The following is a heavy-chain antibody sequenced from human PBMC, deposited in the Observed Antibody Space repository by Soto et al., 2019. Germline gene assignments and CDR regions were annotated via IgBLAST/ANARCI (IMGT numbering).Heavy chain of an antibody. CDR3: ALSPHYGGNRGTFEH. Sequence: SETLSLTCTVSGGSIRSYYWSWIRQPPGKGLEWIGYIYYSGSTNYNPSLKSRVTISVDTSKNQFSLKLSSVTAADTAVYYCALSPHYGGNRGTFEHWGKGKIVTVSS. D-gene: IGHD4-17*01. V-gene: IGHV4-59*01. CDR1: GGSIRSYY. CDR2: IYYSGST. J-gene: IGHJ1*01.